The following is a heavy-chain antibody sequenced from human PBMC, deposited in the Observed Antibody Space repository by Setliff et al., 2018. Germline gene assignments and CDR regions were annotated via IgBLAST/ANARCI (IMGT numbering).Heavy chain of an antibody. V-gene: IGHV3-48*03. Sequence: LRLSCEASGFTFRTYEMIWVRQAPGKGLERVSKTDTAGITVYYADSVRGRFTISRDNAKNSLYLQMNSRRAEDSAVYYCARDGVFYAIDFWGQGTTVTVSS. CDR1: GFTFRTYE. CDR2: TDTAGITV. J-gene: IGHJ6*02. D-gene: IGHD3-10*01. CDR3: ARDGVFYAIDF.